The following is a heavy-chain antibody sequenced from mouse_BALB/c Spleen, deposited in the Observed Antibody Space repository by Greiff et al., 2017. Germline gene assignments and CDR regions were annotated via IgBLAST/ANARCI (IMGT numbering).Heavy chain of an antibody. CDR3: ARGGEDYDYDGGYFDV. Sequence: EVKLQESGGGLVQPGGSRKLSCAASGFTFSSFGMHWVRQAPEKGLEWVAYISSGSSTIYYADTVKGRFTISRDNPKNTLFLQMTSLRSEDTAMYYCARGGEDYDYDGGYFDVWGAGTTVTVSS. CDR1: GFTFSSFG. V-gene: IGHV5-17*02. CDR2: ISSGSSTI. J-gene: IGHJ1*01. D-gene: IGHD2-4*01.